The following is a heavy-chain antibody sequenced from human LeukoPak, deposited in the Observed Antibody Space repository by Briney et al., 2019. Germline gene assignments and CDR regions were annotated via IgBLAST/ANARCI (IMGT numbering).Heavy chain of an antibody. D-gene: IGHD5-24*01. J-gene: IGHJ4*02. Sequence: GASVKVSCKASGYTFTGYYMHWVRQAPGQGLEWMGIINPSGGSTSYAQKFQGRVTMTRDMSTSTVYMELSSLRSEDTAVYYCARAAEMATITFDYWGQGTLVTVSS. CDR2: INPSGGST. V-gene: IGHV1-46*01. CDR1: GYTFTGYY. CDR3: ARAAEMATITFDY.